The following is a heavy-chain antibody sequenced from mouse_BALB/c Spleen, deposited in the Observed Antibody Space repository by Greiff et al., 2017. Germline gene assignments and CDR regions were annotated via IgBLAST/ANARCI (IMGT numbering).Heavy chain of an antibody. Sequence: VQLQQSGAELVKPGASVKLSCTASGFNIKDTYMHWVKQRPEQGLEWIGRIDPANGNTKYDPKFKGKATLTADKSSSTAYMQLSSLTSDDSAVYCCARRGYYGNWGDAMDYWGQGTSVTVSS. D-gene: IGHD2-1*01. CDR1: GFNIKDTY. V-gene: IGHV14-3*02. J-gene: IGHJ4*01. CDR2: IDPANGNT. CDR3: ARRGYYGNWGDAMDY.